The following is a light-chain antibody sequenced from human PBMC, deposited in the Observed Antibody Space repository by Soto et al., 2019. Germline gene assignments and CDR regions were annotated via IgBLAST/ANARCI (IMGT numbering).Light chain of an antibody. V-gene: IGLV2-14*01. CDR2: DVS. CDR3: SSYTSSSTQV. Sequence: QSVLTQPASVSGSPGQSITISCTGTSSDVGGYNYVSWYQQHPGKAPKLMIYDVSNRPSGVSNRFSGSKSGNTASLTISGLQAEDEADYYCSSYTSSSTQVFGTGTKSTS. CDR1: SSDVGGYNY. J-gene: IGLJ1*01.